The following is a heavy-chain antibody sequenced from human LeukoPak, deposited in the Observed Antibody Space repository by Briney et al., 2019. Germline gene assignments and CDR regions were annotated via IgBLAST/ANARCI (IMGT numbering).Heavy chain of an antibody. D-gene: IGHD6-13*01. V-gene: IGHV3-7*01. Sequence: GGSLRLSCAASGFTFSNYWMSWVRQAPGKGLDWVANIKQDGSEKYYVDSVKGRFTISRDNAKNSLYLQMNSLRAEDTAVYYCASGSSWYYYWGQGTLVTVSS. CDR2: IKQDGSEK. J-gene: IGHJ4*02. CDR3: ASGSSWYYY. CDR1: GFTFSNYW.